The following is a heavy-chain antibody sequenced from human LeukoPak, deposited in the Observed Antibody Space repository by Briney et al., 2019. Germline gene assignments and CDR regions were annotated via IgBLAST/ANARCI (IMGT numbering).Heavy chain of an antibody. Sequence: GESLKISCKGSGYSFTSYWIGWVRQMPGKGLEWMGIIYPGDSDTRYSPSFQGQVTISADKSISTAYLQWSSLKASDTAMYYCARRDDSSGYYLAPDAFDIWGQGTMVTVSS. CDR3: ARRDDSSGYYLAPDAFDI. CDR1: GYSFTSYW. CDR2: IYPGDSDT. J-gene: IGHJ3*02. D-gene: IGHD3-22*01. V-gene: IGHV5-51*01.